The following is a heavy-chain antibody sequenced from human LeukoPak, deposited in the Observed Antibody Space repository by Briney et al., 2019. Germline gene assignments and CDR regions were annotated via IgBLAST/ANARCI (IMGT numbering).Heavy chain of an antibody. D-gene: IGHD3-22*01. CDR2: IKQDGSEK. J-gene: IGHJ4*02. CDR3: ASGYYDSSGYD. CDR1: GFTFSRYW. V-gene: IGHV3-7*01. Sequence: GGSLRLSCAASGFTFSRYWMSWVRQAPGKGLEWVANIKQDGSEKYYVDSVKGRFTISRDNAKNSLYLQMNSLRAEDTAVYYCASGYYDSSGYDWGQGTLVTVSS.